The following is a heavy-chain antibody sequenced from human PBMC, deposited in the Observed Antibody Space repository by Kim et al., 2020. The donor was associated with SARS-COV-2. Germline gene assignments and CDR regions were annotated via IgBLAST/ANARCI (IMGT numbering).Heavy chain of an antibody. V-gene: IGHV3-7*03. J-gene: IGHJ5*02. CDR3: ARDKLKWFGELLHWFDP. CDR1: GFTFSSYW. D-gene: IGHD3-10*01. CDR2: IKQDGSEK. Sequence: GGSLRLSCAASGFTFSSYWMSWVRQAPGKGLEWVANIKQDGSEKYYVDSVKGRFTISRDNAKNSLYLQMNSLRAEDTAVYYCARDKLKWFGELLHWFDPWGQGTLVTVSS.